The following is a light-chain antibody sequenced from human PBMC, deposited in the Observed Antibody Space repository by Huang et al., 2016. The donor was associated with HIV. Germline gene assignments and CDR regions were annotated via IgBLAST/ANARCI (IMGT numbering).Light chain of an antibody. CDR1: QGIGPW. J-gene: IGKJ2*01. Sequence: DIQLTQSPSSVSSSVGDRVTITCRAGQGIGPWLAWYQQKPGKAPKLLIYSTSSLQSGVPARFSGSGAGADFTLTISSLQPEDFATYYCQQANSFPYTFGQGTKLEIK. CDR3: QQANSFPYT. CDR2: STS. V-gene: IGKV1-12*01.